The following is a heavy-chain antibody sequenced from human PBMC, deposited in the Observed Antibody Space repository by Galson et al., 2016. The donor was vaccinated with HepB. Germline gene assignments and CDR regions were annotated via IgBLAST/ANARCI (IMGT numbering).Heavy chain of an antibody. CDR2: ILYGGKT. V-gene: IGHV4-59*02. J-gene: IGHJ4*02. CDR1: GGSVSSFY. CDR3: AREGDYCTGGVCLGY. Sequence: SETLSLTCSVSGGSVSSFYWSWIRQPPGKGLEWIGDILYGGKTNYNPSLKSRLTMSLDTSKNQFSLNVTSVTAADTAVYYCAREGDYCTGGVCLGYWGQGTLVTVSS. D-gene: IGHD2-8*02.